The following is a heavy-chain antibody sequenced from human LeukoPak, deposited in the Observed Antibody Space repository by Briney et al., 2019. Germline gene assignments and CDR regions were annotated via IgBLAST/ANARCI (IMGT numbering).Heavy chain of an antibody. V-gene: IGHV3-30*02. CDR2: IRYDGSNK. CDR3: AKDGSPTVTQPYYYYMDV. J-gene: IGHJ6*03. Sequence: GGSLRLSCAASGFTFSSYGMHWVRQAPGKGLEWVAFIRYDGSNKYYADSVEGRFTISRDNSKNTLYLQMNSLRAEDTAVYYCAKDGSPTVTQPYYYYMDVWGKGTTVTVSS. CDR1: GFTFSSYG. D-gene: IGHD4-11*01.